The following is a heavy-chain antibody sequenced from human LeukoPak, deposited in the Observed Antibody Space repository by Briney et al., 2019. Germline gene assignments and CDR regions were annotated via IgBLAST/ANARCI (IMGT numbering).Heavy chain of an antibody. CDR2: IYYSGNT. J-gene: IGHJ4*02. Sequence: SETLSLTCTVSGYAIISGGFSWNWIRQPPGKGLEWIGSIYYSGNTYYGPSLKSRVTISVDTSKKQFSLKLSSVTAADTAVYYCATQTTVTSYYFDYWGQGTLVTVSS. CDR3: ATQTTVTSYYFDY. D-gene: IGHD4-17*01. CDR1: GYAIISGGFS. V-gene: IGHV4-30-2*03.